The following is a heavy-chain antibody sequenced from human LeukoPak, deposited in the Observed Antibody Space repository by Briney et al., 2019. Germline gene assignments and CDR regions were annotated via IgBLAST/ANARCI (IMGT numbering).Heavy chain of an antibody. CDR1: GFSFSSYA. J-gene: IGHJ4*02. CDR3: AKQKRSFYGSGSYPDY. D-gene: IGHD3-10*01. CDR2: MSATGGSM. Sequence: PGGSLRLSCLGSGFSFSSYAMTWVRQVPGKGLEWVSSMSATGGSMYYPRSVKGRFIISRDNSKNTLFLQVDNLRADDTAIYYCAKQKRSFYGSGSYPDYWGQGILVTVSA. V-gene: IGHV3-23*01.